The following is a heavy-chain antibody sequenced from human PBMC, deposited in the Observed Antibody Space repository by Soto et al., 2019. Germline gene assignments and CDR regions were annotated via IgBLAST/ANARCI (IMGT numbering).Heavy chain of an antibody. V-gene: IGHV1-69*13. D-gene: IGHD2-2*01. CDR3: ARDSTLDVPLDY. CDR1: GGTFSSYA. CDR2: IIPIFGTA. J-gene: IGHJ4*02. Sequence: RASVKVSCKASGGTFSSYAISWVRQAPGQGLEWMGGIIPIFGTANCAQKFQGRVTVTADESTSTAYMELSSLRSEDTAVYYCARDSTLDVPLDYWGQGTLVTVSS.